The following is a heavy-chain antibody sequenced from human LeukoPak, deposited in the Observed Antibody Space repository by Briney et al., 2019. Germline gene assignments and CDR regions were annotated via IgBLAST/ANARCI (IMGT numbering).Heavy chain of an antibody. CDR2: ISSSSSYI. D-gene: IGHD3-3*01. J-gene: IGHJ4*02. CDR1: GFTFSSYS. Sequence: GGSLRLSCAASGFTFSSYSMNWVRQAPGKGLEWVSSISSSSSYIYYADSVKGRSTISRDNAKNSLYLQMNSLRAEDTAVYYCARDDYDFWSGYSYYFDYWGQGTLVTVSS. CDR3: ARDDYDFWSGYSYYFDY. V-gene: IGHV3-21*01.